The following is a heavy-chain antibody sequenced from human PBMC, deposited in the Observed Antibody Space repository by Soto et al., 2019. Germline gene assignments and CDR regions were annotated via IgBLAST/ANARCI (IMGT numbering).Heavy chain of an antibody. V-gene: IGHV3-48*01. Sequence: PVGSLRLSCAASGFNFNNYAMSWVRQAPGKGLEWVSYISSSSSTIYYADSVEGRFTISRDNSKNTVYLQMNSLRLEDTAVYYCARGPSYSDSYFDHWGQGTLVTVSS. J-gene: IGHJ4*02. CDR3: ARGPSYSDSYFDH. CDR2: ISSSSSTI. D-gene: IGHD4-17*01. CDR1: GFNFNNYA.